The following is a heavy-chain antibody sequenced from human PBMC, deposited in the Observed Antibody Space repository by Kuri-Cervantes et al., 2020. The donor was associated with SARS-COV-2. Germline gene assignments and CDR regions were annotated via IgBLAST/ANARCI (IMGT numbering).Heavy chain of an antibody. CDR1: ETTFPNYD. Sequence: ASVKVSCKAPETTFPNYDINWVRQATGQGLEWMGWISAYNGNTNYAQKLQGRVTMTTDTSTSTAYMELRSLRSDDTAVYYCARVGRAARLTAPYLDYWGQGTLVTVSS. CDR3: ARVGRAARLTAPYLDY. CDR2: ISAYNGNT. J-gene: IGHJ4*02. V-gene: IGHV1-18*01. D-gene: IGHD6-6*01.